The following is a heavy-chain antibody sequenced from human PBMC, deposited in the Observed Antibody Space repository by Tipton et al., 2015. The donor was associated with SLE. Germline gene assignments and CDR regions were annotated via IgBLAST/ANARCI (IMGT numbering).Heavy chain of an antibody. J-gene: IGHJ4*02. V-gene: IGHV4-59*01. D-gene: IGHD6-13*01. CDR1: GGSISSSH. Sequence: TLSLTCTVSGGSISSSHWSWIRQPPGKGLEWIGYIYYSGSTYYNPSLKSRVTISIDRSKSQFSLKLTSVTPADTAVYYCARFSNWYGWDYFDYWGQGTLLTVSS. CDR3: ARFSNWYGWDYFDY. CDR2: IYYSGST.